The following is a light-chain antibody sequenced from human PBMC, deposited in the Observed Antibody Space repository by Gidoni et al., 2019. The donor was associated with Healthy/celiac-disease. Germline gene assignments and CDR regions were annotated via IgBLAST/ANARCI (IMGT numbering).Light chain of an antibody. Sequence: QSALTQPRPVSGPPGQSVTISCTGTSSDVGGYNYVSWYQQHPGKAPQLMIYDVSKRPSGVPDRFSGSKSGNTASLTISGLQAEDEADYYCCSYAGSYTFIFGGGTKLTVL. V-gene: IGLV2-11*01. J-gene: IGLJ2*01. CDR3: CSYAGSYTFI. CDR1: SSDVGGYNY. CDR2: DVS.